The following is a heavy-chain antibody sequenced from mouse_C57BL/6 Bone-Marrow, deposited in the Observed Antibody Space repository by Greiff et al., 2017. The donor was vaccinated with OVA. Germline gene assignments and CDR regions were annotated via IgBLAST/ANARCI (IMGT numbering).Heavy chain of an antibody. Sequence: EVKLQQSGTVLARPGASVKMSCKTSGYTFTSYWMHWVKQRPGQGLEWIGAIHPGNSDTSYNQKFKGKAKLTAVTSASTAYMELSSLTNEDSAVYYCAREGGYPYFDVWGTGTTVTVSS. J-gene: IGHJ1*03. CDR2: IHPGNSDT. D-gene: IGHD2-2*01. V-gene: IGHV1-5*01. CDR3: AREGGYPYFDV. CDR1: GYTFTSYW.